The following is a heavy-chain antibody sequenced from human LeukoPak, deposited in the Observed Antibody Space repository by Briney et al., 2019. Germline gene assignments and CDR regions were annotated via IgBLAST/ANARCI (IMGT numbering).Heavy chain of an antibody. CDR3: ARDIAAGGNEDY. V-gene: IGHV3-64*01. J-gene: IGHJ4*02. CDR1: GFTFSDYA. Sequence: GGSLRLSCAASGFTFSDYAMHWVRQAPGKELEYVSAISSNGGSIHYANSVKGRFTISRDNAKNSLYLQMNSLRAEDTAVYYCARDIAAGGNEDYWGQGTLVTVSS. CDR2: ISSNGGSI. D-gene: IGHD1-1*01.